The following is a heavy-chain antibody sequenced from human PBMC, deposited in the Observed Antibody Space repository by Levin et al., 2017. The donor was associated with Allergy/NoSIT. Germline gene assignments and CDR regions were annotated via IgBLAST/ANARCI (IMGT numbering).Heavy chain of an antibody. CDR1: GFTFSSYA. J-gene: IGHJ5*02. CDR3: ARGGGSPSSA. D-gene: IGHD1-26*01. CDR2: ISYDGSNK. V-gene: IGHV3-30-3*01. Sequence: LSLTCAASGFTFSSYAMHWVRQAPGKGLEWVAVISYDGSNKYYADSVKGRFTISRDNSKNTLYLQMNSLRAEDTAVYYCARGGGSPSSAWGQGTLVTVSS.